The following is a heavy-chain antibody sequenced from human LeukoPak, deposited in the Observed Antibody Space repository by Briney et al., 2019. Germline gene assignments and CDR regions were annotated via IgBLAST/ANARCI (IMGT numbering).Heavy chain of an antibody. CDR1: GGTFSSYA. J-gene: IGHJ5*02. CDR2: IIPIFGTA. D-gene: IGHD3-10*01. Sequence: ASVKVSCKASGGTFSSYAISWVRQAPGQGLEWMGGIIPIFGTANYAQKFQGRVTITADESTSTAYMELSSLRSEDTAVYYCARVRLLWFGYNWFDPWGQGTLVTVSS. CDR3: ARVRLLWFGYNWFDP. V-gene: IGHV1-69*13.